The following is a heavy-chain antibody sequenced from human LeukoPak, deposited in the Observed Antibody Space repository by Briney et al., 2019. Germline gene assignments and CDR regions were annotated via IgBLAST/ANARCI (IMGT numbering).Heavy chain of an antibody. D-gene: IGHD3-22*01. J-gene: IGHJ4*02. CDR2: ISSSSSYI. V-gene: IGHV3-21*01. CDR3: ARDLYDSSGYPQNY. Sequence: AGGSLRLSCAASGFTFSSYSMNWVRQAPGKGLEWVSSISSSSSYIYYADSVKGRFTISRGNAKNSLYLQMNSLRAEDTAVYYCARDLYDSSGYPQNYWGQGTLVTVSS. CDR1: GFTFSSYS.